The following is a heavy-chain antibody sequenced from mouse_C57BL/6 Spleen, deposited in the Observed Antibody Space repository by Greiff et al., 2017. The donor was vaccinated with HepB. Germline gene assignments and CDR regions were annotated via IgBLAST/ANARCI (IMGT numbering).Heavy chain of an antibody. CDR2: IDPEDGET. V-gene: IGHV14-2*01. D-gene: IGHD2-12*01. Sequence: VQLQQSGAELVKPGASVKLSCTASGFNIKDYYMHWVKQRTEQGLEWIGRIDPEDGETKYAPKIQGKATITADTSSNTAYLQLISLTSEDTAVYYCARAYYTDFDYWGQGTTLTVSS. CDR1: GFNIKDYY. CDR3: ARAYYTDFDY. J-gene: IGHJ2*01.